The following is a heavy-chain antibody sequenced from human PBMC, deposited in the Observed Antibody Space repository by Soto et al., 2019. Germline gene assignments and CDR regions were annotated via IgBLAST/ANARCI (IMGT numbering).Heavy chain of an antibody. Sequence: QVQLVQSGAEVKKPGSSVKVSCKASGGAFNNCTISWVRQAPGQGLEWMGGILPMFGTTNHAQKSQGSVTITAKKSTGTAYMEQSSLRSKDTAAYYFAIDIGLRYVDWPFECWGQGTLVTVSS. CDR3: AIDIGLRYVDWPFEC. CDR2: ILPMFGTT. V-gene: IGHV1-69*06. J-gene: IGHJ4*02. D-gene: IGHD3-9*01. CDR1: GGAFNNCT.